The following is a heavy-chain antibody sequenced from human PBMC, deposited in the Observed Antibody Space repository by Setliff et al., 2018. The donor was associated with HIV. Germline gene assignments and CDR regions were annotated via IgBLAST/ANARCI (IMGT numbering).Heavy chain of an antibody. CDR3: ARDYAYYYYYGMDV. D-gene: IGHD2-2*01. J-gene: IGHJ6*02. CDR1: GFTFSAYA. CDR2: ISSSSSYI. V-gene: IGHV3-21*01. Sequence: GGSLRLSCAASGFTFSAYAMTWVRQAPGKGLEWVSSISSSSSYIYYADSVKGRFTISRDNAKNSLNLQMNSLRAEDTAVHYCARDYAYYYYYGMDVWGQGTTVTVSS.